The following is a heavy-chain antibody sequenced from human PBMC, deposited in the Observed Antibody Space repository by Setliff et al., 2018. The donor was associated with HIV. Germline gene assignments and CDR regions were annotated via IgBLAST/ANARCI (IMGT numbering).Heavy chain of an antibody. CDR1: GFTFSTYE. CDR2: ISSSDSTI. CDR3: ARRNNYGPVGENY. J-gene: IGHJ4*02. D-gene: IGHD5-18*01. Sequence: GESLKISCAASGFTFSTYEMNWVRQAPGKGLEWVAYISSSDSTIYYADSVKGRFTIYRDNAKSSLFLQMDSLRAEDTAVYYCARRNNYGPVGENYWGQGTLVTVSS. V-gene: IGHV3-48*03.